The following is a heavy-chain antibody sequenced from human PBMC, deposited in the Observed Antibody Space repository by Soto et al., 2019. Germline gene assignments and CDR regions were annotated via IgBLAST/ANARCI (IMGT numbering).Heavy chain of an antibody. V-gene: IGHV3-33*01. CDR2: IWNDGSTK. CDR1: GFTFSTYG. Sequence: QVQLVESGGGVVQPGRSLRLSCAASGFTFSTYGMHWVRQAPGKGLEWVAVIWNDGSTKYYADSVKGRFTISRDDSKNTLYLPMNSRRAQDTAVYYCARVLRYFDGDYAFDIWGQVTMVTVSS. J-gene: IGHJ3*02. D-gene: IGHD3-9*01. CDR3: ARVLRYFDGDYAFDI.